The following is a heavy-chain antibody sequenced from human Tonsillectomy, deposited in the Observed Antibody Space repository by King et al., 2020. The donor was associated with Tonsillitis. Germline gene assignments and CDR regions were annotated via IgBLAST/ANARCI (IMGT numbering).Heavy chain of an antibody. J-gene: IGHJ4*02. Sequence: LQLQESGPGLVKPSETLSLTCTVSGVSISSGSYYWGWIRQPPGKGLEWIGSMYYSGSTYHNPSLKSRITISGDKSKNQFSLKLSSVTAADTAVYYCATRWGYFDDWGQGIRVTVSS. V-gene: IGHV4-39*01. CDR2: MYYSGST. D-gene: IGHD3-16*01. CDR1: GVSISSGSYY. CDR3: ATRWGYFDD.